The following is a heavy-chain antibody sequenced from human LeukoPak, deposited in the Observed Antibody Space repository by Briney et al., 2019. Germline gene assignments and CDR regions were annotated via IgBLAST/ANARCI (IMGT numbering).Heavy chain of an antibody. V-gene: IGHV4-38-2*02. D-gene: IGHD3-10*01. CDR2: LYAAGIT. Sequence: SETLSPTCAVSGYSISSGYHWGWTRQTPGKGLEWIGSLYAAGITYYSPSLKSRVTISLDKSKNLFSLDLRSVTAADTAVYYCAREIVRGVPGWWGQGTLVTVSS. J-gene: IGHJ4*02. CDR3: AREIVRGVPGW. CDR1: GYSISSGYH.